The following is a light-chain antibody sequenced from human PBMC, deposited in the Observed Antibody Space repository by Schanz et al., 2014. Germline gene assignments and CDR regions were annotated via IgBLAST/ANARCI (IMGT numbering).Light chain of an antibody. V-gene: IGLV1-47*01. J-gene: IGLJ3*02. CDR1: SSNIESNY. CDR2: RNN. Sequence: QSVLTQPPSASGTPGQRVTISCSGSSSNIESNYVYWYQVLPGTTPKLLIYRNNQRPSGVPDRFSGSKSGTSASLAISGLRSEDEADYYCAVWDDSLSGWVFGGGTKLTVL. CDR3: AVWDDSLSGWV.